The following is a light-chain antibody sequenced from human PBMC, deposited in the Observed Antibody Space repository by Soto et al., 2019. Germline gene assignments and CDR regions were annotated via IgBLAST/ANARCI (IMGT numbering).Light chain of an antibody. J-gene: IGKJ1*01. V-gene: IGKV3-20*01. Sequence: EIVLTQSAGTLSLSPGERATLSCRASQSVSNNYLAWYQQKPGQAPRLLIYGASNRATGIPDRFSGSGSGTDFTLTVSRLEPEDFAVYYCQQYASSPWTFGQGTKVDI. CDR3: QQYASSPWT. CDR2: GAS. CDR1: QSVSNNY.